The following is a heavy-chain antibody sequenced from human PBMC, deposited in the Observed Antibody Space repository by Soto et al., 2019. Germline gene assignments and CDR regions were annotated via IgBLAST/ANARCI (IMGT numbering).Heavy chain of an antibody. CDR3: AKDLWEMATITGDAFDI. CDR1: GFTFSSYG. Sequence: GGSLRLSCAASGFTFSSYGMHWVRQAPGKGLEWVAVISYDGSNKYYADSVKGRFTISRDNSKNTLYLQMNSLRAEDTAVYYCAKDLWEMATITGDAFDIWGQGTMVTVSS. V-gene: IGHV3-30*18. J-gene: IGHJ3*02. D-gene: IGHD3-16*01. CDR2: ISYDGSNK.